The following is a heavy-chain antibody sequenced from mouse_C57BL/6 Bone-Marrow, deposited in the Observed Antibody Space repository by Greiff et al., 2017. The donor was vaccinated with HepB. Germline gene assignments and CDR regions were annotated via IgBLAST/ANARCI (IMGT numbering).Heavy chain of an antibody. J-gene: IGHJ3*01. CDR3: ARLAYDGYSWFAY. CDR1: GYSFTGYY. Sequence: EVKVEESGPELVKPGASVKISCKASGYSFTGYYMNWVKQSPEKSLEWIGEINPSTGGTTYNQKFKAKATLTVDKSSSTAYMQLKSLTSEDSAVYYCARLAYDGYSWFAYWGQGTLVTVSA. CDR2: INPSTGGT. D-gene: IGHD2-3*01. V-gene: IGHV1-42*01.